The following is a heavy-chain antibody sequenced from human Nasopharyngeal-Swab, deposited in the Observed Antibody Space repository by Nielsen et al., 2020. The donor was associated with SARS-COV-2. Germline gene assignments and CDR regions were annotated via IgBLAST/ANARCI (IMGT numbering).Heavy chain of an antibody. V-gene: IGHV3-23*01. J-gene: IGHJ5*02. CDR3: ARMLGRSSYWDGHTWFAP. CDR2: ITGNGDIT. D-gene: IGHD3-10*01. CDR1: EFTFSSYT. Sequence: GGSLRLSCVASEFTFSSYTMSWVRRAPGKGPEWVSAITGNGDITYYADSVRGRFTISRDNSRNTVFLQMNSLRGEDTAVYYCARMLGRSSYWDGHTWFAPWGQGSLVSVSS.